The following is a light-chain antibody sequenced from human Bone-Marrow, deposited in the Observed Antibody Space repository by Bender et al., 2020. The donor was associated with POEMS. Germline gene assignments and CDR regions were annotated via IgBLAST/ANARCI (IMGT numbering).Light chain of an antibody. J-gene: IGLJ3*02. V-gene: IGLV3-21*03. Sequence: SYVLTQPPSVSVAPGKTARITCGGNNIGSKSVHWYQQKPGQAPVLVVYDDKDRHSGIPERFSGSNSGNTATLTISRVEAGDEADYYCQVWDSSSDHWVFGGGTKLTVL. CDR1: NIGSKS. CDR2: DDK. CDR3: QVWDSSSDHWV.